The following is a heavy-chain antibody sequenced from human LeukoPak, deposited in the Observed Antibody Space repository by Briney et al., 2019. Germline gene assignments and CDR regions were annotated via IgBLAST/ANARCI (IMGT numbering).Heavy chain of an antibody. CDR1: GGSISSYY. D-gene: IGHD4-17*01. CDR2: ISYSGST. CDR3: ARQMNTVTADY. J-gene: IGHJ4*02. V-gene: IGHV4-59*08. Sequence: SETLSLTCTVSGGSISSYYWSWIRQPPGKGLEWIGYISYSGSTNFNPSLKSRVTISVDTSKNQFSLRLSSVTAADTAVYYCARQMNTVTADYWGQGTLVTVSS.